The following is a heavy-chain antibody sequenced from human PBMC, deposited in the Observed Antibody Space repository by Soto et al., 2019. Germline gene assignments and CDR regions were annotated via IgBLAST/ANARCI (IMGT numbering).Heavy chain of an antibody. J-gene: IGHJ4*02. CDR2: ITATGDRT. Sequence: GGSLRLSCADSGFRFSSYSMSWVRQTPGKGLEWVAAITATGDRTYYADSVTGRFTISRDNSKKTHYLQMTSLRAEDTAMYYCATMNGYFEYWGQGTPVTVT. CDR3: ATMNGYFEY. CDR1: GFRFSSYS. D-gene: IGHD3-22*01. V-gene: IGHV3-23*01.